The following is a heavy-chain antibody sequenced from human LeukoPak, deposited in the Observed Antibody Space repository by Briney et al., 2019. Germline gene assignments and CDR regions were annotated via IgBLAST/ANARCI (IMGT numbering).Heavy chain of an antibody. V-gene: IGHV3-64*01. Sequence: LRLSCAASGFTFSSYCMHWVRQAPAQGQEYVSAISSNGGSTYYANSVKGRFTISRHNSKNTLYLQMGSLRAEDMAVYYCARGSGTYYPLYFDYWGQGTLVTVSS. CDR2: ISSNGGST. D-gene: IGHD1-26*01. CDR1: GFTFSSYC. J-gene: IGHJ4*02. CDR3: ARGSGTYYPLYFDY.